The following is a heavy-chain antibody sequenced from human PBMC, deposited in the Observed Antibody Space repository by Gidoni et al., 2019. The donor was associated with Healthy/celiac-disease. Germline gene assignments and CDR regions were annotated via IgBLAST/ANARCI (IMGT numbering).Heavy chain of an antibody. CDR3: AKVPSGSHFDY. CDR1: GFTFSSYG. J-gene: IGHJ4*02. D-gene: IGHD1-26*01. V-gene: IGHV3-30*18. Sequence: QVQLVESGGGVVQPGRSLRLSCAASGFTFSSYGMHWVRQAPGKGLEWVAVISYDGSNKYYADSVKGRFTISRDNSKNTLYLQMNSLRAEDTAVYYCAKVPSGSHFDYWGQGTLVTVSS. CDR2: ISYDGSNK.